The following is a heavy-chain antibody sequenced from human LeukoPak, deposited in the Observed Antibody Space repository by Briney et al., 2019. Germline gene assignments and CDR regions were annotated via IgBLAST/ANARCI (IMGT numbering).Heavy chain of an antibody. CDR3: ARYCSGGSCSDAFGI. CDR2: IYYSGST. D-gene: IGHD2-15*01. Sequence: PSETLPLTCSVSGGSISSSSYYWGWIRQPPGKGLEWIGTIYYSGSTYYNPSLKSRVTISVDTSKNQFSLKVSSVTAADTAVYYCARYCSGGSCSDAFGIWGQGTMVTVSS. CDR1: GGSISSSSYY. J-gene: IGHJ3*02. V-gene: IGHV4-39*01.